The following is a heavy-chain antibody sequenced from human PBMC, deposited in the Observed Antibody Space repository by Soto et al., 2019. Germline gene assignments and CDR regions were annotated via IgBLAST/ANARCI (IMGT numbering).Heavy chain of an antibody. CDR3: TSPAPYYDFWSGYSPDGYYYYMDV. V-gene: IGHV3-73*01. J-gene: IGHJ6*03. CDR2: IRSKANSYAT. D-gene: IGHD3-3*01. CDR1: GFTFSGSA. Sequence: GGSLRLSCAASGFTFSGSAMHWVRQASGKGLEWVGRIRSKANSYATAYAASVKGRFTISRDDSKNTAYLQMNSLKTEDTAVYYCTSPAPYYDFWSGYSPDGYYYYMDVWGKGTTVTVSS.